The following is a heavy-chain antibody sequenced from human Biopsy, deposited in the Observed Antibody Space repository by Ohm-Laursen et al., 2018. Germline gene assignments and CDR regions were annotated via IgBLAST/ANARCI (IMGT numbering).Heavy chain of an antibody. J-gene: IGHJ6*02. D-gene: IGHD4-11*01. CDR2: IYYSVMT. CDR3: ARDSGILNYGNFKYYHYYGMDV. V-gene: IGHV4-59*02. CDR1: GVSVTKYY. Sequence: SDTLSFTCTVSGVSVTKYYWSWIRQPPGKGLEWIGHIYYSVMTNYNPSLQSRVSISVDTSRNQVSLTLSSVTAADTAVYYCARDSGILNYGNFKYYHYYGMDVWGQGTKVTVSS.